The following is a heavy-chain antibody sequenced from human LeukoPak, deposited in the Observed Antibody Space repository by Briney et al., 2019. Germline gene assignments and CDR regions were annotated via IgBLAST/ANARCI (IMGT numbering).Heavy chain of an antibody. Sequence: GGSLRLSCAASGFTFSSYGMHWVRQAPGKGLEWVAFIRYDGSNKYYADSVKGRFTISRDNSKNTLYLQMNSLRAEDTAVYYCAKDSKGYTIFGVVIKTRNSFDYWGQGTLVTVSS. J-gene: IGHJ4*02. CDR2: IRYDGSNK. CDR1: GFTFSSYG. D-gene: IGHD3-3*01. V-gene: IGHV3-30*02. CDR3: AKDSKGYTIFGVVIKTRNSFDY.